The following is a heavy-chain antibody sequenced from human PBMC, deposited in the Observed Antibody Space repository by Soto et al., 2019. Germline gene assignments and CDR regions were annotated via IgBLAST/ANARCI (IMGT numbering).Heavy chain of an antibody. CDR3: ARKSSSSSWFDP. CDR2: ISTYDGNT. V-gene: IGHV1-18*01. J-gene: IGHJ5*02. D-gene: IGHD6-6*01. Sequence: GASVKVSCKASGYTFFTYGITWVRQAPGQGLEWMGWISTYDGNTDYAQKLQGRVTMTTDTSTRTAYVELRSLRSDDTAVYYCARKSSSSSWFDPWGQGTLVTVSS. CDR1: GYTFFTYG.